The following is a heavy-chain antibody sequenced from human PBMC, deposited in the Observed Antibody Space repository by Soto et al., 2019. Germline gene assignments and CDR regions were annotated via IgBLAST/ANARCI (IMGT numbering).Heavy chain of an antibody. CDR3: AHSRCGGDCLQSYSSHYYYGMDV. CDR1: GFSLSTGGVG. D-gene: IGHD2-21*02. Sequence: QITLKESGPSLVKPTQTLTLTCTFSGFSLSTGGVGVGWNRQPPGKALEWLALIYWDDDKRYSPSLRSRLTVTKDTSKNQVVLTMTNMDPVDTATYYCAHSRCGGDCLQSYSSHYYYGMDVWGQGTTVTVSS. V-gene: IGHV2-5*02. CDR2: IYWDDDK. J-gene: IGHJ6*02.